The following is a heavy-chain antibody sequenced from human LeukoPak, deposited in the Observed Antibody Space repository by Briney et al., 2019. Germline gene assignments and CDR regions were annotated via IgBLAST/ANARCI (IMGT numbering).Heavy chain of an antibody. CDR3: ARVLTGYYSGAFDI. V-gene: IGHV4-39*01. J-gene: IGHJ3*02. CDR2: MYYSGST. D-gene: IGHD3-9*01. CDR1: GGSISSSSHY. Sequence: SETLSLTCTVSGGSISSSSHYWGWIRQPPGKGLEWIGSMYYSGSTYYNPSLKSRVTISVDTSKNQFSLKLSSVTAADTAVYYCARVLTGYYSGAFDIWGQGTMVTVSS.